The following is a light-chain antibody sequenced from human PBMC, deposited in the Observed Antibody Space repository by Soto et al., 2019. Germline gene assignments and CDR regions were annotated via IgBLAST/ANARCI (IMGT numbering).Light chain of an antibody. CDR2: KAS. CDR1: EYISSW. Sequence: DIQMTQSPSTLSASVGDRVTITCRASEYISSWLVWYQHKAGKAPKLLIYKASTLESGVPSRFSGSGSGTAFTLTISNLQTEDFATYYCQQYNSYSQISFGQGTRLEIK. CDR3: QQYNSYSQIS. J-gene: IGKJ5*01. V-gene: IGKV1-5*03.